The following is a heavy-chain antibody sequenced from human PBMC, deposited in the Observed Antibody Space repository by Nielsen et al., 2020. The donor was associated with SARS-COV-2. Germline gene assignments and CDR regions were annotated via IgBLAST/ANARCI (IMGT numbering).Heavy chain of an antibody. CDR2: ISSSSSYI. CDR1: GFTFSSYS. J-gene: IGHJ5*02. V-gene: IGHV3-21*01. D-gene: IGHD3-10*01. Sequence: GESLKISCAASGFTFSSYSMNWVRQAPGKGLEWVSSISSSSSYIYYADSVKGRFTISRDNAKNSLYLQMNSLRAEDTAVYYCARDSRGGASPWGQGTLVTVSS. CDR3: ARDSRGGASP.